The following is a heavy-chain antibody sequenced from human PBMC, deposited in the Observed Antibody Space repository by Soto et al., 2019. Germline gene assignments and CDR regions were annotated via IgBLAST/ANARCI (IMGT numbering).Heavy chain of an antibody. CDR2: LSTSSGYI. CDR3: ARAPASYCGGDCFSMDY. CDR1: GFPFSSYA. V-gene: IGHV3-21*02. J-gene: IGHJ4*02. Sequence: EVQLVESGGGLVEPGGSLRLSCEASGFPFSSYAMNWVRQAPGKGLEWVSSLSTSSGYIYFADSLRGRFTVSRDNAKNSLYVQMNSLTAEDTAVYYCARAPASYCGGDCFSMDYWGQGTLVIVSS. D-gene: IGHD2-21*02.